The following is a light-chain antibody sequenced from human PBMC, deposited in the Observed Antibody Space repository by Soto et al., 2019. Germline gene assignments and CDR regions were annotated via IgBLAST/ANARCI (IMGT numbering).Light chain of an antibody. CDR1: QSVSSNN. V-gene: IGKV3-20*01. Sequence: EIVLTQSPGTLSLSPGERATLSCRASQSVSSNNLAWYQQRPGQAPGVVIYGTSTRATGIPERFSGSGSGTDFTLTISRLEPEDFAVYYCQQYGRSPFTFGPGTKVD. CDR2: GTS. J-gene: IGKJ3*01. CDR3: QQYGRSPFT.